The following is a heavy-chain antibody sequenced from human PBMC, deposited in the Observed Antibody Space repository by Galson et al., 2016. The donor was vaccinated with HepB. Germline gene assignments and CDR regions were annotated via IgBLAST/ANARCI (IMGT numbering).Heavy chain of an antibody. Sequence: SLRLSCAASGFTLDHYAMHWVRQAPGKGLEWVSGISWNSGSIGYADSVKGRFTISRDNAKDSLYLQMNSLRAGDTDLYYCAKDSGAYYYDSSGYRRNAFDIWGQGTMVTVSS. V-gene: IGHV3-9*01. J-gene: IGHJ3*02. CDR1: GFTLDHYA. CDR2: ISWNSGSI. D-gene: IGHD3-22*01. CDR3: AKDSGAYYYDSSGYRRNAFDI.